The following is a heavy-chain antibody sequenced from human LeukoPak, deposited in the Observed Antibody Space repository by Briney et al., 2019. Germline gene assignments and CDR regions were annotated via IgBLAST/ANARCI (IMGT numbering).Heavy chain of an antibody. D-gene: IGHD5-12*01. J-gene: IGHJ4*02. CDR1: GFTFNNYW. V-gene: IGHV3-7*03. CDR2: IQQDGGEK. Sequence: PGGSLRLSCVVSGFTFNNYWMNWVRQAPGKGLEWVANIQQDGGEKFYVDSVKGRFTISRDNAKNSLYLQMNSLRAEDTAVYYCAKAKWLRSKPSPFDYWGQGTLVTVSS. CDR3: AKAKWLRSKPSPFDY.